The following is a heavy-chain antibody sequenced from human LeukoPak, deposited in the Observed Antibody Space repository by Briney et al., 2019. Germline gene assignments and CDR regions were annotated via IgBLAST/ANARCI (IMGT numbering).Heavy chain of an antibody. CDR3: AKDSYDILTDSNWFDP. CDR2: ISYDGSNK. V-gene: IGHV3-30*18. Sequence: GGSLRLSCAASGFMFSSYGMHWVRQAPGKGLEWVAVISYDGSNKYYADSVKGRFTISRDNSKNTLYLQMNSLRAEDTAVYYCAKDSYDILTDSNWFDPWGQGTLVTVSS. D-gene: IGHD3-9*01. J-gene: IGHJ5*02. CDR1: GFMFSSYG.